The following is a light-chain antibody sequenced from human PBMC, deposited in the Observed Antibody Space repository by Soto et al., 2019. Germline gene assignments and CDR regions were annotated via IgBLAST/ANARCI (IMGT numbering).Light chain of an antibody. V-gene: IGLV2-8*01. Sequence: QSALTQPPSASGSPGQSVTISCTGTSSDVGGYNYVSWYQQHTGKGPKLMIYEASKRPSGFPDRFSGSKSGNTASLTVSGLQAEDEADYYCSSYAGSNTFEYVFGPRTKLTVL. CDR2: EAS. CDR1: SSDVGGYNY. J-gene: IGLJ1*01. CDR3: SSYAGSNTFEYV.